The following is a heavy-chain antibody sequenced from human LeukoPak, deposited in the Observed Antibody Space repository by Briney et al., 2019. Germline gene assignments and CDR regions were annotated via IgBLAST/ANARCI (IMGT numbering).Heavy chain of an antibody. CDR3: ARGAGVGSYVPFDL. CDR1: GFIFSRFS. Sequence: GGSLRLFCAASGFIFSRFSMNWVRQAPGRGLEWVSSISNTGDHIYYADSLQGRFTISRDNAKNSLFLEMDSLRVDDTAVYYCARGAGVGSYVPFDLWGLGTLVAVSS. V-gene: IGHV3-21*01. CDR2: ISNTGDHI. D-gene: IGHD3-16*01. J-gene: IGHJ4*02.